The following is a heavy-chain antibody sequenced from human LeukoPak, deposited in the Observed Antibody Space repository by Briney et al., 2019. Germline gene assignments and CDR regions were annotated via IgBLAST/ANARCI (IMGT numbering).Heavy chain of an antibody. CDR3: ARVYSSGWFDY. CDR1: GGSFSGYY. CDR2: INHSGST. Sequence: SETLSLTCAVYGGSFSGYYWSWIRQPPGKGLEWTGEINHSGSTNYNPSLKSRVTISVDTSKNQFSLKLSSVTAADTAVYYCARVYSSGWFDYWGQGTLVTVSS. D-gene: IGHD6-19*01. J-gene: IGHJ4*02. V-gene: IGHV4-34*01.